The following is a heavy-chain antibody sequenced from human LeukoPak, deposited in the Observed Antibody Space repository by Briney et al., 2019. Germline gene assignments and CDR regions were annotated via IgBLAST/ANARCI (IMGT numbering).Heavy chain of an antibody. Sequence: SETLSLTCAVYGGSFSGYYWSWIRQPPGKGLEWIGEINHSGSTNYNPSLKSRVTISVDTSKDQFSLKLSSVTAADTAVYYCARRLPPSVNSGQTHRSPTRYFDYWGQGTLVTVSS. CDR2: INHSGST. CDR1: GGSFSGYY. V-gene: IGHV4-34*01. J-gene: IGHJ4*02. D-gene: IGHD4-23*01. CDR3: ARRLPPSVNSGQTHRSPTRYFDY.